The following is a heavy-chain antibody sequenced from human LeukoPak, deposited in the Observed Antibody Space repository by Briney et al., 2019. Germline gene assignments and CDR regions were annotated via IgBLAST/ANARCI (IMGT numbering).Heavy chain of an antibody. CDR1: GGSMSNYY. Sequence: SETLSLTCTVSGGSMSNYYWSWIRQPPGKGLEWIGYMYNSGNTNYNPSLKSRVTISVDTSKNQFSLKLNSVTAADTAVYYCARESGSYLWRSWLNPWGQGTLVTVSS. CDR3: ARESGSYLWRSWLNP. CDR2: MYNSGNT. D-gene: IGHD3-16*01. V-gene: IGHV4-59*01. J-gene: IGHJ5*02.